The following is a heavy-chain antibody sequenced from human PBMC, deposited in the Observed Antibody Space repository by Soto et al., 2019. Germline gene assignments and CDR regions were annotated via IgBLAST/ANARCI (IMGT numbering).Heavy chain of an antibody. D-gene: IGHD6-6*01. CDR3: ARDRENHVHFDY. J-gene: IGHJ4*02. CDR1: GYTFSSYA. Sequence: SVKVSCKASGYTFSSYAISWVRQAPGQGLEWMGGIIPIFGTANYAQKFQGRVTITADESTSTAYMELSSLRSEDTAVYYCARDRENHVHFDYWGQGTLVTVSS. V-gene: IGHV1-69*13. CDR2: IIPIFGTA.